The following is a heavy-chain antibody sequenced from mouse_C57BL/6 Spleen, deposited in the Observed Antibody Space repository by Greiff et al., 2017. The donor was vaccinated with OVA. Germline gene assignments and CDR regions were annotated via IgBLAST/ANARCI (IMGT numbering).Heavy chain of an antibody. CDR1: GYTFTSYW. CDR2: INPSNGGT. D-gene: IGHD1-1*01. CDR3: ARVTTVVPYAMDY. J-gene: IGHJ4*01. V-gene: IGHV1-53*01. Sequence: QLQQPGTELVKPGASVKLSCKASGYTFTSYWMHWVKQRPGQGLEWIGNINPSNGGTNYNEKFKSKATLTVDKSSSTAYMQLSSLTSEDSAVYYCARVTTVVPYAMDYWGQGTSVTVSS.